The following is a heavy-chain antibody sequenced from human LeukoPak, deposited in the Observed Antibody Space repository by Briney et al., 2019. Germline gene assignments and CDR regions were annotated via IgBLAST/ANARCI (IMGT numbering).Heavy chain of an antibody. CDR1: GGTFSSYA. CDR3: AGATYYYDSSGSDAFDI. J-gene: IGHJ3*02. V-gene: IGHV1-69*13. Sequence: EASVKVSCTASGGTFSSYAISWVRQAPGQGLEWMGGIIPIFGTANYAQKFQGRVTITADESTSTAYMELSSLRSEDTAVYYCAGATYYYDSSGSDAFDIWGQGTMVTVSS. CDR2: IIPIFGTA. D-gene: IGHD3-22*01.